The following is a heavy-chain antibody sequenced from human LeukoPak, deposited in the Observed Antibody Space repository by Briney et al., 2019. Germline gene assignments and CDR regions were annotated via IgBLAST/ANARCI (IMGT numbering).Heavy chain of an antibody. Sequence: PGGSLRLSCAASGFTFSSYSMNWVRQAPGKGLEWVSSISSSSSYIYYADSVKGRFTISRDSAKNSLYLQMNSLRAEDTAVYYCASESITIFERDYWGQGTLVTVSS. CDR3: ASESITIFERDY. CDR1: GFTFSSYS. J-gene: IGHJ4*02. CDR2: ISSSSSYI. V-gene: IGHV3-21*01. D-gene: IGHD3-3*01.